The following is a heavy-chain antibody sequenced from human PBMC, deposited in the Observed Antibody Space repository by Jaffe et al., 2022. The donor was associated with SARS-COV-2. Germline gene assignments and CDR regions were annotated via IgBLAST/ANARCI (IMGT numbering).Heavy chain of an antibody. V-gene: IGHV3-33*01. J-gene: IGHJ5*02. CDR3: ARDQSPPNPKMADNWFDP. D-gene: IGHD6-19*01. CDR1: GFTFSSYG. CDR2: IWYDGSNK. Sequence: QVQLVESGGGVVQPGRSLRLSCAASGFTFSSYGMHWVRQAPGKGLEWVAVIWYDGSNKYYADSVKGRFTISRDNSKNTLYLQMNSLRAEDTAVYYCARDQSPPNPKMADNWFDPWGQGTLVTVSS.